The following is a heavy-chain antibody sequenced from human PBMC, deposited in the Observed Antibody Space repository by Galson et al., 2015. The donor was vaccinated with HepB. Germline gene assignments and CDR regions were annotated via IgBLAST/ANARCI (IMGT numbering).Heavy chain of an antibody. CDR1: GFTFEDYA. CDR2: ISWNSDFT. V-gene: IGHV3-9*01. J-gene: IGHJ6*02. D-gene: IGHD3-10*01. CDR3: AQDLTYYYGSGSYFVGMDV. Sequence: SLRLSCAASGFTFEDYAMHWVRQVPGKGLEWVSGISWNSDFTGYADSVRGRFTISRDNAKYSLYLQMNSLRAEDTALYYCAQDLTYYYGSGSYFVGMDVCGQGTTVTVSS.